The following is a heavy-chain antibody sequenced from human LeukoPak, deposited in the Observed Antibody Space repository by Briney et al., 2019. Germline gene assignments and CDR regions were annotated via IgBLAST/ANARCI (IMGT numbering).Heavy chain of an antibody. CDR2: IYSSGST. CDR3: ARHADSGFGELAFDY. D-gene: IGHD3-10*01. J-gene: IGHJ4*02. V-gene: IGHV4-4*07. CDR1: GGSISSYY. Sequence: SETLSLTCIVSGGSISSYYWSWIRQPAGTGLEWIGRIYSSGSTNYNPSLKSRVTMSVDTSKNQFSLTLSSVTAADTGVYYCARHADSGFGELAFDYWGQGTLVTVSS.